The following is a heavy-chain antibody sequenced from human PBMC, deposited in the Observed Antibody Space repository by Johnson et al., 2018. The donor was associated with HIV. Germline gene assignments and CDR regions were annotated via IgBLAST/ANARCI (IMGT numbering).Heavy chain of an antibody. CDR1: GLTVSSNY. V-gene: IGHV3-66*01. CDR2: IYSGGST. CDR3: ARDDYSFHI. Sequence: VQLVESGGGLVQPGGSLRLSCAASGLTVSSNYMSWVRQAPGKGLEWVSIIYSGGSTYYADSVRGRFTVSRDNSKNTVFLQMNSLRVEDTAVYYCARDDYSFHIWGRGTLVTVSS. D-gene: IGHD4/OR15-4a*01. J-gene: IGHJ3*02.